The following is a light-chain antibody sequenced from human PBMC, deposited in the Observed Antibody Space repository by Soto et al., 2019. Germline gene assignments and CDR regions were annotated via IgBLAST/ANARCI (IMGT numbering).Light chain of an antibody. V-gene: IGKV3-20*01. J-gene: IGKJ1*01. Sequence: NVLTQSPGTLSLSPGERATLSCRASQSLSGNYLAWYQQKPGQAPRVLIYGASSRATGIPDRFSGSGSGTEFTLTISSLQSEDFAVYYCQQYNNWPLTFGQGTKVDIK. CDR2: GAS. CDR1: QSLSGNY. CDR3: QQYNNWPLT.